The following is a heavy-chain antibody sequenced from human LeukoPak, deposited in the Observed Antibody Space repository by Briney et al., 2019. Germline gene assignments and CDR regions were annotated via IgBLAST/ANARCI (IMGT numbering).Heavy chain of an antibody. CDR3: ARAVVGATKGGLGY. CDR2: IYYSGST. Sequence: SETLSLTCTVSGGSISSYYWSWIRQPPGKGLEWIGYIYYSGSTNYNPSLKSRVTISVDTSKNQFSLKLSSVTAADTAVYYCARAVVGATKGGLGYWGQGTLVTVSS. D-gene: IGHD1-26*01. J-gene: IGHJ4*02. V-gene: IGHV4-59*01. CDR1: GGSISSYY.